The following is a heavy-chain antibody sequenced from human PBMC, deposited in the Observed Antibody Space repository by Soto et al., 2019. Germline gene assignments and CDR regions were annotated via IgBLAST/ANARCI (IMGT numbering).Heavy chain of an antibody. D-gene: IGHD4-17*01. CDR2: ISAYNGNT. CDR3: ARRWTTGEIDY. CDR1: CYTFSNYG. Sequence: ASVKVSCKRSCYTFSNYGINWVRQAPGQGLEWMGWISAYNGNTNFAQKLQGRVSLTTDTSSTTAYMELGSLTSDGTAVYYCARRWTTGEIDYWGQGTLVTVS. J-gene: IGHJ4*02. V-gene: IGHV1-18*01.